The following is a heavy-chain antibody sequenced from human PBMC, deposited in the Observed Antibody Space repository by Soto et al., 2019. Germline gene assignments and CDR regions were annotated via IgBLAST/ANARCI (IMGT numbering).Heavy chain of an antibody. CDR3: ARDLTGDPNY. CDR1: GYTFTGSS. CDR2: INPNSDGT. D-gene: IGHD7-27*01. J-gene: IGHJ4*02. Sequence: QVQLVQSGAEVKKPGASVNVSCEASGYTFTGSSIHWVRQAPGQGLEWMGYINPNSDGTIFGQKFQGRVTMTRDTSISTAYMELSRVASDDTAVYYCARDLTGDPNYLGQGTLVTVSS. V-gene: IGHV1-2*02.